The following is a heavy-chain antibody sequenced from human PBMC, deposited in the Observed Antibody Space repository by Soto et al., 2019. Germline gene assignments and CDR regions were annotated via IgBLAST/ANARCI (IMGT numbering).Heavy chain of an antibody. CDR2: ISYDGSNK. CDR1: GFTFSSYG. Sequence: QVQLVESGGGVVQPGRSLRLSCAASGFTFSSYGMHWVRQAPGKGLEWVAVISYDGSNKYYADSVKGRFTISRDNSKNTLYLQMNSLRAEDTAVYYCAKEELEWELPDYWGQGTLVTVSS. V-gene: IGHV3-30*18. CDR3: AKEELEWELPDY. J-gene: IGHJ4*02. D-gene: IGHD1-26*01.